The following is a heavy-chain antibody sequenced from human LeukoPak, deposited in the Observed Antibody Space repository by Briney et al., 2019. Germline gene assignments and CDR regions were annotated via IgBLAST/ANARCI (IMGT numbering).Heavy chain of an antibody. CDR2: IYYSGST. J-gene: IGHJ3*02. CDR1: GGSIRSGGYY. V-gene: IGHV4-31*03. CDR3: ARYGCDCSGGSCSYAFDI. D-gene: IGHD2-15*01. Sequence: SQTLSLTCTVSGGSIRSGGYYWSWIRQHPGKGLEWIGYIYYSGSTYYNPSLKSRVTKSVDTSKNKFSMKLSSVTAADTAVYYCARYGCDCSGGSCSYAFDIWGQGTMVTVSS.